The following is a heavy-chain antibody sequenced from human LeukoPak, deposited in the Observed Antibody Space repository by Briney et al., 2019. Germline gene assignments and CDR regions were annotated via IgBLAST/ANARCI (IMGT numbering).Heavy chain of an antibody. V-gene: IGHV1-8*01. Sequence: ASVKVSCKASGYTFTSYDINWVRQATGQGLEWMGWMSPNSGNTGYAQKFQGRVTMTRDTSIGTAYLELSSLKSEDTAVYYSARTPPNWGADYWGQGTLVTVSS. J-gene: IGHJ4*02. CDR1: GYTFTSYD. D-gene: IGHD7-27*01. CDR2: MSPNSGNT. CDR3: ARTPPNWGADY.